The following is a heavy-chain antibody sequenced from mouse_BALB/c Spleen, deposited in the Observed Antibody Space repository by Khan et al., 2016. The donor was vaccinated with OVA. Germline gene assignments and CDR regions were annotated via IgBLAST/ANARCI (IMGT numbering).Heavy chain of an antibody. Sequence: EVQLVESGPGLVKPSQTVSLTCTVTGISITTGNYRWSWIRQFPGNKLEWIGNIYYSGTITYNPSLTSRTTLTRDTSKSQFFLEMNSLTAEDTATYFCARDYGSLYWYFDVWGAGTTVTVSS. CDR1: GISITTGNYR. CDR3: ARDYGSLYWYFDV. CDR2: IYYSGTI. J-gene: IGHJ1*01. D-gene: IGHD1-1*01. V-gene: IGHV3-5*02.